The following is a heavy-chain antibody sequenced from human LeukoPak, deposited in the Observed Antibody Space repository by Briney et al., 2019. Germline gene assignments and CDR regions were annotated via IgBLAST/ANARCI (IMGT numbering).Heavy chain of an antibody. CDR1: GGSISSSNYY. D-gene: IGHD3-3*01. CDR2: IYYSGST. J-gene: IGHJ5*02. V-gene: IGHV4-39*01. CDR3: ARGYGPRFLEWFDP. Sequence: SETLSLTCTVSGGSISSSNYYWGWIRQPPGKGLEWVGSIYYSGSTYYNPSLKSRVTISVDTSKSQFSLKLSSVTAADTAVYYCARGYGPRFLEWFDPWGQGTLVTVSS.